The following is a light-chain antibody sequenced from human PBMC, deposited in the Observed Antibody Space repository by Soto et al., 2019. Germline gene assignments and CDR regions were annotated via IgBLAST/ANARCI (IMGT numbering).Light chain of an antibody. CDR2: QDS. V-gene: IGLV3-1*01. Sequence: SYELTQPPSVSVSPGQTASITCSGDKLGDKYACWYQQKPGQSPVLVIYQDSKRPSGIPERFSGSNSGNTATLTISGTQAIDEAVYYCQAWDISTPSYVFGTGTKVTVL. CDR3: QAWDISTPSYV. J-gene: IGLJ1*01. CDR1: KLGDKY.